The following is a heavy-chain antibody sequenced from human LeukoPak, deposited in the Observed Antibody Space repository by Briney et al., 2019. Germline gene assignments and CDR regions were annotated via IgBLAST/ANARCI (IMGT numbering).Heavy chain of an antibody. D-gene: IGHD6-13*01. Sequence: GASVKVSCKASGYTFTSYGISWVRQAPGQGLEWMGWISAYNGNTNYAQKLQGRVTMTTDTSTSTAYMELRSLRSDDTAVYYCARHEWGYSSIFQNGRNYYGMDVWGQGTTVTVSS. CDR3: ARHEWGYSSIFQNGRNYYGMDV. J-gene: IGHJ6*02. V-gene: IGHV1-18*01. CDR1: GYTFTSYG. CDR2: ISAYNGNT.